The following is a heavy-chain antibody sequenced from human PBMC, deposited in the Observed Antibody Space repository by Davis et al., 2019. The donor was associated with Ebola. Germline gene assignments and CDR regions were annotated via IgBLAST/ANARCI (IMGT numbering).Heavy chain of an antibody. Sequence: AASVKVSCKVSGYTLTELSMHWVRQAPGQGLEWMGGIIPIFGTANYAQKFQGRVTITADESTSTAYMELRSLRSDDTAVYYCARGGAIFGVNMDVWGQGTTVTVSS. CDR1: GYTLTELS. CDR2: IIPIFGTA. D-gene: IGHD3-3*01. V-gene: IGHV1-69*13. CDR3: ARGGAIFGVNMDV. J-gene: IGHJ6*02.